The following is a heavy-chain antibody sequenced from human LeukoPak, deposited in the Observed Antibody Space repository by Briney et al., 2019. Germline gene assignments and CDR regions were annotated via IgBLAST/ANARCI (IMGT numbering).Heavy chain of an antibody. D-gene: IGHD3-10*01. Sequence: SDTLSLPCTVSGGSLSSYYWSWLRQPPGKGLEWIGYIYYSGSTNYNPSLKSRVTISVDTSKNQFSLKLRSVTAADTAVYYCARHGWGYYGSGSYFSFDYWGQGTLVTVSS. CDR2: IYYSGST. CDR1: GGSLSSYY. V-gene: IGHV4-59*08. J-gene: IGHJ4*02. CDR3: ARHGWGYYGSGSYFSFDY.